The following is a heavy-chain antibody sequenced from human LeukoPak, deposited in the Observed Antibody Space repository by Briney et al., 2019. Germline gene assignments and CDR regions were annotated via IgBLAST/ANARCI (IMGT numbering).Heavy chain of an antibody. CDR1: GGSFSGYY. D-gene: IGHD3-22*01. J-gene: IGHJ4*02. CDR2: INHSGST. CDR3: ARSPDDSSGYYLDY. Sequence: PSETLSLTCAVYGGSFSGYYWSWIRQPPGKGLEWIGEINHSGSTNYNPSLKSRVTISVDTSKNQFSLKLSSVTAADTAVYYCARSPDDSSGYYLDYWGQGTLVTVSS. V-gene: IGHV4-34*01.